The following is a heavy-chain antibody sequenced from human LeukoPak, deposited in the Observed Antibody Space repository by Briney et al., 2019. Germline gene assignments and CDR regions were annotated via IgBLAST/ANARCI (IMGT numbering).Heavy chain of an antibody. J-gene: IGHJ4*02. CDR1: GGSISSSSYY. CDR3: AREAYDSSGYYYGFFDY. CDR2: IYYSGST. V-gene: IGHV4-39*07. D-gene: IGHD3-22*01. Sequence: SETLSLTCTVSGGSISSSSYYWGWIRQPPGTGLEWIGSIYYSGSTYYNPSLKSRVTISVDTSKNQFSLKLSSVTAADTAVYYCAREAYDSSGYYYGFFDYWGQGTLVTVSS.